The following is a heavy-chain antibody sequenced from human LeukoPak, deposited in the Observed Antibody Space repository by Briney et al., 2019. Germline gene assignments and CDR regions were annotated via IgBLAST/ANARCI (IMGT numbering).Heavy chain of an antibody. CDR2: INPNSVGT. CDR3: ARDGVREEFFPY. J-gene: IGHJ4*02. V-gene: IGHV1-2*02. Sequence: ASVKVSCKASGYTFTGYYMHWLRQAPGQGLNGMEWINPNSVGTNYEQRFQARFTVPGDTSIGTAYMELSRLSSDDTAGYYFARDGVREEFFPYWGQGTLVTVSS. CDR1: GYTFTGYY. D-gene: IGHD3-3*01.